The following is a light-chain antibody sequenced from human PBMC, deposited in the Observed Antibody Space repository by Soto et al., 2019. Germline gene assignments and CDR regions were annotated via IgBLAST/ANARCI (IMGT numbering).Light chain of an antibody. CDR2: EVS. V-gene: IGLV2-8*01. CDR3: SSYAASNNFGV. Sequence: QSVLTQPPSASGSPGQSVTISCVGTSSDVGGYNYVSWYQQHPGKAPKLMIYEVSKRPSGVPDRFSGSKSGNTASLTVSGLQAEDEADYYCSSYAASNNFGVFGGGTKLTVL. CDR1: SSDVGGYNY. J-gene: IGLJ2*01.